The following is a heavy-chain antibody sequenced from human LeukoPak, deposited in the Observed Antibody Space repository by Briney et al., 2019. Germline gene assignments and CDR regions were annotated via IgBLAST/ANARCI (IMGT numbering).Heavy chain of an antibody. V-gene: IGHV3-30*02. CDR2: IRYDGSNK. J-gene: IGHJ4*02. Sequence: GGSLRLSCAASGFTFSSYGMHWVRQAPGKGLEWVAFIRYDGSNKYYADSVKGRFTISRDNSKKTLYLQMNSLRAEDTAVYYCAKDAPSIAVAGRLPGYWGQGTLVTVSS. D-gene: IGHD6-19*01. CDR3: AKDAPSIAVAGRLPGY. CDR1: GFTFSSYG.